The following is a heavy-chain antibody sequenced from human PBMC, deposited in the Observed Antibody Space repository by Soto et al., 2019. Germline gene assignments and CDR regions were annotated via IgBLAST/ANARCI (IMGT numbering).Heavy chain of an antibody. D-gene: IGHD3-10*01. V-gene: IGHV4-30-2*01. J-gene: IGHJ4*01. Sequence: SSETLSLTCAVSGGSISSGGYSWSWIRQPPGKGLEWIGYIYHSGSTYYNPSLKSRVTISVDRSKNQFSLRLRSVTAADTAVYFCARRGAYYFDFWGHGTLVTVSS. CDR2: IYHSGST. CDR1: GGSISSGGYS. CDR3: ARRGAYYFDF.